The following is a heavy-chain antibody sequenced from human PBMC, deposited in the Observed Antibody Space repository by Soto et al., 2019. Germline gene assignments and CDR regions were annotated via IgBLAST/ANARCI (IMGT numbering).Heavy chain of an antibody. J-gene: IGHJ4*02. CDR2: IWYDGINK. D-gene: IGHD3-10*01. CDR3: YFRGVTVVY. Sequence: QVQLLESGGGVVQPGGSLRLSCAASGFTFSSYGMHWVRQAPGKGLEWVAVIWYDGINKYYADSVKGRFTISRDNSKNTLYLQMTSLRAEDTAVYYCYFRGVTVVYWGQGTLVTVSP. CDR1: GFTFSSYG. V-gene: IGHV3-33*01.